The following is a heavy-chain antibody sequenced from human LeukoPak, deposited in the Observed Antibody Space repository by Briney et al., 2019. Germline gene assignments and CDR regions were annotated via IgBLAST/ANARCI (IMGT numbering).Heavy chain of an antibody. D-gene: IGHD6-19*01. CDR1: GFTFSSYG. CDR3: ARGDRGQWLEPDY. Sequence: GGSLRLSCAASGFTFSSYGMHWVRQAPGKGLEWVSYISSSSSTIYYADSVKGRFTISRDNAKNSLYLQMNSLRAEDTAVYYCARGDRGQWLEPDYWGQGTLVTVSS. V-gene: IGHV3-48*04. CDR2: ISSSSSTI. J-gene: IGHJ4*02.